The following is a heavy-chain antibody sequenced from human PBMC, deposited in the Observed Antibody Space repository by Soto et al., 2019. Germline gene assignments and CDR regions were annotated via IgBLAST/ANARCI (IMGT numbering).Heavy chain of an antibody. CDR3: ARDPLVESSSWYRYGMDV. Sequence: PGGSLRLSCAASGFSFSTYNMNWVRQAPGRGLEWVAVISYDGSNKYYADSVKGRFTISRDNSKNTLYLQMNSLRAEDTAVYYCARDPLVESSSWYRYGMDVWGQGTTVTVSS. J-gene: IGHJ6*02. CDR1: GFSFSTYN. V-gene: IGHV3-30*03. CDR2: ISYDGSNK. D-gene: IGHD6-13*01.